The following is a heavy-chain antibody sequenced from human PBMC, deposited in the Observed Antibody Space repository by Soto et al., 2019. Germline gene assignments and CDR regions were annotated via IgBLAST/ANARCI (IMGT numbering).Heavy chain of an antibody. V-gene: IGHV1-69*12. CDR2: IIPIFGTA. J-gene: IGHJ4*02. Sequence: QVQLVQSGAEVKKPGSSVKVSCKASGGPFSSYAIIWVRQAPGQGLEWMGGIIPIFGTANYAHRFQGRVTITADESTSTXDMELGSLRSEDTAVYYCAVGRDYYDSSGDASFDFWGQGTLVTVSS. CDR1: GGPFSSYA. D-gene: IGHD3-22*01. CDR3: AVGRDYYDSSGDASFDF.